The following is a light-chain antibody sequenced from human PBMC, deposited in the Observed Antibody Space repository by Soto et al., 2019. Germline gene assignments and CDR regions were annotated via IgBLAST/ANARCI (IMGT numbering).Light chain of an antibody. CDR1: QGIKNF. Sequence: DIQMTQSPSSLSASVGERVTITCRASQGIKNFLAWYQQKLGKVPKLLIYAASTLESGVPSRFSGSGYGTDFTLTISSLQPEDVATYYCQEYNSDPLLVFGGGTKVEIK. CDR3: QEYNSDPLLV. V-gene: IGKV1-27*01. CDR2: AAS. J-gene: IGKJ4*01.